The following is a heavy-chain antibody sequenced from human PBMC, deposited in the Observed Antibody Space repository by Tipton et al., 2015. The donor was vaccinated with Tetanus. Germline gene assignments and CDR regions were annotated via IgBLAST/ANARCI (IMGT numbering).Heavy chain of an antibody. D-gene: IGHD3-3*01. CDR1: GVSIADNSNY. J-gene: IGHJ4*02. V-gene: IGHV4-39*01. Sequence: TLSLTFTVSGVSIADNSNYWGWIRQPPGKGLEWIGSIYFSGDTYSNPSLKSRVTMSVDTSRNQFSLRLSSVTAADTAVYYCARHNSGYFTFFDYWGQGTLVTVSS. CDR3: ARHNSGYFTFFDY. CDR2: IYFSGDT.